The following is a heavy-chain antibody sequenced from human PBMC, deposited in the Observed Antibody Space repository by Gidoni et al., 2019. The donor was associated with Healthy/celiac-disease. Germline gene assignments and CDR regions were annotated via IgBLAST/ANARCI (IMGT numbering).Heavy chain of an antibody. CDR1: GFPFSSYS. J-gene: IGHJ5*02. CDR2: ISSSSSYI. CDR3: ARDLSEQLGYNWFDP. Sequence: EVQLVESGGGLVKPGGSLRLSCAASGFPFSSYSMNWVRQAPGKGLEWVSSISSSSSYIYYADSVKGRFTISRDNAKNSLYLQMNSLRAEDTAVYYCARDLSEQLGYNWFDPWGQGTLVTVSS. D-gene: IGHD6-6*01. V-gene: IGHV3-21*01.